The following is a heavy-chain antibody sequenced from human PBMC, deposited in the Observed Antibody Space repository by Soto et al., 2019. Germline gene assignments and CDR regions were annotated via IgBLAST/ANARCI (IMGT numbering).Heavy chain of an antibody. J-gene: IGHJ4*02. CDR1: GFTCSDSW. Sequence: EVRLVESGGGLVKPGGSLRLSCAASGFTCSDSWMTWVRQAPGKGLEWVGRIKNKADGGTPDYAAPIKGRFIISRDDSENTLYLQMNSLKSDDTAVYYCATKAGRQKYDFAYWGQGTLVTVSS. CDR3: ATKAGRQKYDFAY. V-gene: IGHV3-15*01. CDR2: IKNKADGGTP. D-gene: IGHD2-2*01.